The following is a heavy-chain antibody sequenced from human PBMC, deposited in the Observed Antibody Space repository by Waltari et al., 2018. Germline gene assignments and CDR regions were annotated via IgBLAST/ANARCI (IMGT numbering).Heavy chain of an antibody. V-gene: IGHV4-34*01. Sequence: QVQLQQWGAGLLKPSETLSLTCAVYGGSFSGYYWSWIRQPPGKGREWIGEINHSGSTNYNPSLKSRVTIAVDTSKNQCSLKLSSVTAADTAVYYCARGTMVRGVIRYYYYYYGMDVWGQGTTVTVSS. CDR3: ARGTMVRGVIRYYYYYYGMDV. D-gene: IGHD3-10*01. CDR2: INHSGST. CDR1: GGSFSGYY. J-gene: IGHJ6*02.